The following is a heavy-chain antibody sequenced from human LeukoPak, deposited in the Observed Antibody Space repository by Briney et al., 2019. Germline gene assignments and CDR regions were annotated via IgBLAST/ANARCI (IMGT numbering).Heavy chain of an antibody. Sequence: GESLKISCKGSGNFFTSYWISWVRQMPGEGLGWMGRIDTSDSYTNYSPSFQGHVTISADTSISTAYLQWSSLKASDTAMYYCAARWNDDLDFDYWGQGTLVTVSS. V-gene: IGHV5-10-1*01. CDR2: IDTSDSYT. CDR1: GNFFTSYW. D-gene: IGHD1-1*01. CDR3: AARWNDDLDFDY. J-gene: IGHJ4*02.